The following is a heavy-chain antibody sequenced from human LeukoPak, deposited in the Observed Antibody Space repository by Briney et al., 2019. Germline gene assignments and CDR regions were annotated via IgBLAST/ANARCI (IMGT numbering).Heavy chain of an antibody. Sequence: GGSLRLSCAASGFTFSSYAMHWVRQAPGKGLEGVAVISYDGSNKYYADSVKGRFTISRDNSKNTLYLQMNSLRAEDTAVYYCAREILVVVVAANHYGMDVWGQGTTVTVSS. CDR1: GFTFSSYA. V-gene: IGHV3-30-3*01. J-gene: IGHJ6*02. CDR3: AREILVVVVAANHYGMDV. CDR2: ISYDGSNK. D-gene: IGHD2-15*01.